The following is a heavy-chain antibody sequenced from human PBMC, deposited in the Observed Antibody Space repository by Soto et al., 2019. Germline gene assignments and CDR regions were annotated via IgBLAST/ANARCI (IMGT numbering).Heavy chain of an antibody. J-gene: IGHJ6*02. D-gene: IGHD2-15*01. V-gene: IGHV1-69*01. Sequence: QVQLVQSGAEVKKPGSSVKVSCKASGGTFSSYAISWVRQAPGQGLEWMGGIIPIFGTANYAQKFQGRVTSTADESTSTAYMELSSLRSEDTAVYYCARAGRGRVKINYYYYGMDVWGQGTTVTVSS. CDR2: IIPIFGTA. CDR1: GGTFSSYA. CDR3: ARAGRGRVKINYYYYGMDV.